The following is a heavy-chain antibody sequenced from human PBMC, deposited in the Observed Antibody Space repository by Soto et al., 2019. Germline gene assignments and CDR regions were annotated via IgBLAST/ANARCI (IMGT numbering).Heavy chain of an antibody. CDR2: IYYSGST. CDR1: GGSISSYY. D-gene: IGHD3-16*01. CDR3: ARRSMILGGYYFDY. V-gene: IGHV4-59*08. Sequence: PSETLSLTCTVSGGSISSYYWSWIRQPPGKGLEWIGYIYYSGSTNYNPSLKSRVTISVDTSKNQFSLKLSSVTAADTAVYYCARRSMILGGYYFDYWGQGTLVTVPQ. J-gene: IGHJ4*02.